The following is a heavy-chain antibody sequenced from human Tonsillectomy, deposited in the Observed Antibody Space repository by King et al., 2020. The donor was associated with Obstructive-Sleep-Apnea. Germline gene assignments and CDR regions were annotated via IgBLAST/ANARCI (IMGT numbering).Heavy chain of an antibody. J-gene: IGHJ6*02. V-gene: IGHV4-4*02. Sequence: QLQLQESGPGLVKPSGTLSLTCAVSGDSISSNNWWSWVRQPPGKGLQWIGEIFHSGSTNYNPSLKSRVTMTADKSKNQFSLKLSSVTAADTAVYFCARESSHYSYGMDIWGQGTTVTVSS. CDR1: GDSISSNNW. CDR3: ARESSHYSYGMDI. CDR2: IFHSGST.